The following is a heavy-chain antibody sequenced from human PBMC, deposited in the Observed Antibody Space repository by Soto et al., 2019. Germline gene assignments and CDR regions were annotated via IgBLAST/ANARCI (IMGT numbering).Heavy chain of an antibody. D-gene: IGHD6-19*01. CDR1: GFTFSTYA. Sequence: EVQLLESGGGLVQPGGSLRLSCAASGFTFSTYAMNWVRQAPGKGLEWVSGISGSGDSTYYADSVKGRFTVSRDNSKNTLYLPMNSLRAEDTAVFYCAKESSSGWSFDYWGQGTLVTVSS. CDR3: AKESSSGWSFDY. CDR2: ISGSGDST. V-gene: IGHV3-23*01. J-gene: IGHJ4*02.